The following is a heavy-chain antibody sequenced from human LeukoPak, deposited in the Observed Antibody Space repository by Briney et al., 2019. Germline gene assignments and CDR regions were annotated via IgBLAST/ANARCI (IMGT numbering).Heavy chain of an antibody. CDR3: ARAVDSSGYYYAL. CDR2: IYSGGST. J-gene: IGHJ4*02. CDR1: GFTVSSNY. Sequence: PGGSLRLSCAASGFTVSSNYMSWVRQAPGKGLEWVSVIYSGGSTYYADSVKGRFTISRDNSKNTLYLQMNSLRAEDTAVYYCARAVDSSGYYYALWGQGTLVTVSS. D-gene: IGHD3-22*01. V-gene: IGHV3-66*01.